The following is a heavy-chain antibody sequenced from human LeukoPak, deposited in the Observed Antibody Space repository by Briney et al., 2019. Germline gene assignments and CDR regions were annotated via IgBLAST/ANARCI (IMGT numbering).Heavy chain of an antibody. V-gene: IGHV3-30*02. J-gene: IGHJ4*02. CDR3: AKDGSGTRYDELGYFDH. Sequence: PGGSLRLSCAASGFTFSNAWVNWVRQAPGKGREWVAFIRNDGSQVFYAHSVKGRFTFSRDNSKETLYLQMDSLTTEDTGTYYCAKDGSGTRYDELGYFDHLGQGTLVTVSS. CDR1: GFTFSNAW. D-gene: IGHD1-1*01. CDR2: IRNDGSQV.